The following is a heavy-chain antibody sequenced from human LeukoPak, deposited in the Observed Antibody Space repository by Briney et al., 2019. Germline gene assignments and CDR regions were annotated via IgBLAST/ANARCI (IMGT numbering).Heavy chain of an antibody. CDR3: ARDLLKSGYGPYDY. V-gene: IGHV1-18*01. CDR1: GYTFTSYG. Sequence: ASVKVSCKASGYTFTSYGISWVRQAPGQGLEWMGWISAYNGNTNYAQKLQGRVTMTTDTSTSTAYMGLRSLRSDDTAVYYCARDLLKSGYGPYDYWGQGTLVTVSS. D-gene: IGHD5-12*01. J-gene: IGHJ4*02. CDR2: ISAYNGNT.